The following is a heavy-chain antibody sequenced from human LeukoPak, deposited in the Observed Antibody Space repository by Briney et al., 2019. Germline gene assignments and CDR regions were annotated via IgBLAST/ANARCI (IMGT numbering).Heavy chain of an antibody. CDR3: AASSGYYYTAFRY. J-gene: IGHJ4*02. Sequence: GGSLRLSCAASGFTFSDYYMSWIRQAPGKGLEWVSSISSTSSYMFYADSVKGRFTISRDNSKNTLYLQMNSLRAEDTAVYYCAASSGYYYTAFRYWGQGTLVTVSS. V-gene: IGHV3-11*03. CDR2: ISSTSSYM. D-gene: IGHD3-22*01. CDR1: GFTFSDYY.